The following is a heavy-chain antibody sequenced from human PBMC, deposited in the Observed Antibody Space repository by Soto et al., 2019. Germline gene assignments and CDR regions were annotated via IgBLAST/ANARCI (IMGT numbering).Heavy chain of an antibody. D-gene: IGHD4-17*01. J-gene: IGHJ4*02. CDR1: GYTFPTST. CDR2: IKAYSGNT. CDR3: AIADYGDDDY. Sequence: QLQLVQSGAEAKKLGASVKVSCKASGYTFPTSTISWVRQAPGQGLEWMGWIKAYSGNTNYAQKIQGRVTMTTETSTNTDYMELRSLTTDDTAIDYCAIADYGDDDYWGQGTLVTVSS. V-gene: IGHV1-18*01.